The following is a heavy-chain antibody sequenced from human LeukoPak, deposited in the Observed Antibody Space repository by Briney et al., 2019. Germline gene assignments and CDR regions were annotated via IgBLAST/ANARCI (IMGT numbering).Heavy chain of an antibody. J-gene: IGHJ5*02. V-gene: IGHV4-34*01. CDR1: GGSFSGYY. Sequence: SPETLSLTCAVYGGSFSGYYWSWIRQPPGKGLEWIGEINHSGSTNYNPSLKSRVTISVDTSKNQFSLKLSSVTAADTAVYYCARLTLDTAMAPNWFDPWGRGTLVTVSS. CDR3: ARLTLDTAMAPNWFDP. CDR2: INHSGST. D-gene: IGHD5-18*01.